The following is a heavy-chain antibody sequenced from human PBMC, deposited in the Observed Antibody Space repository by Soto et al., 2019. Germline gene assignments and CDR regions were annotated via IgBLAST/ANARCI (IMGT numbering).Heavy chain of an antibody. J-gene: IGHJ4*02. CDR3: AKVGYDTYGYYLRSLDY. V-gene: IGHV3-23*01. Sequence: GGSLRLSCAASGFTFSTNAISWGRQAPGMGLEFVSLISVSGNTIYYADSVKGRFTISRDNSKNTVSLQMNSLRAEDTAVYYCAKVGYDTYGYYLRSLDYWGQGTLVTVSS. CDR2: ISVSGNTI. CDR1: GFTFSTNA. D-gene: IGHD3-3*01.